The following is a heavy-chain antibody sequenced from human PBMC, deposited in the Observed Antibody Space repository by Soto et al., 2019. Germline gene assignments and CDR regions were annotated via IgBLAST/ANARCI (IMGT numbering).Heavy chain of an antibody. V-gene: IGHV3-48*02. J-gene: IGHJ6*02. CDR3: AKDINEDSYCYGMDV. CDR2: VRTRSSTI. CDR1: GFTFSRYS. Sequence: EVQLVESGGGLVLPGGSLRLSCAASGFTFSRYSMNWVRQAPGKGLEWISYVRTRSSTIYYADSVKGRFTISRDDAKNSLYLQMNSLRDEDTAVYYCAKDINEDSYCYGMDVWGQGTTVTVSS.